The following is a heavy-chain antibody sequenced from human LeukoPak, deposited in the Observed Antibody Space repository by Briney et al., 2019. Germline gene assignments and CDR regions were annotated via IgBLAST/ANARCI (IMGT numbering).Heavy chain of an antibody. CDR1: GGTFSSYA. Sequence: SVKVSCKASGGTFSSYAISWVRQASGQGLEWMGGIIPIFGTANYAQKFQGRVTITTDESTSTAYMELSSLRSEDTAVYYCASSIPLGEVGATMIFDYWGQGTLVTVSS. CDR2: IIPIFGTA. D-gene: IGHD1-26*01. V-gene: IGHV1-69*05. CDR3: ASSIPLGEVGATMIFDY. J-gene: IGHJ4*02.